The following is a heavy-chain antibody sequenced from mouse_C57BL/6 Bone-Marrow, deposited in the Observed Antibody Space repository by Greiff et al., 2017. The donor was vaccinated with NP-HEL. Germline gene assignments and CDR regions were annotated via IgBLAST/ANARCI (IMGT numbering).Heavy chain of an antibody. D-gene: IGHD1-1*01. CDR2: IYPSDSET. CDR3: ARSGHYGSGENY. V-gene: IGHV1-61*01. Sequence: QVQLQQPGAELVRPGSSVKLSCKASGYTFTSYWMDWVKQRPGQGLEWIGNIYPSDSETHYNQKFKDKATLTVDKSSSTAYMQLSSLTSEDSAVYYCARSGHYGSGENYWGQGTTLTVSS. J-gene: IGHJ2*01. CDR1: GYTFTSYW.